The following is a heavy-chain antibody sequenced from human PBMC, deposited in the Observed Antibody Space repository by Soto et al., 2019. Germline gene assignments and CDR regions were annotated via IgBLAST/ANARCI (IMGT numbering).Heavy chain of an antibody. V-gene: IGHV4-39*01. D-gene: IGHD2-2*01. J-gene: IGHJ4*02. Sequence: RVWIRQPPGKGLEWVGSIYYSGSTYYSPSLKSRVTISLDTSMNQFSLKLTSVSAADTAMYYCARQATTSWSYWGQGTLVTVSS. CDR2: IYYSGST. CDR3: ARQATTSWSY.